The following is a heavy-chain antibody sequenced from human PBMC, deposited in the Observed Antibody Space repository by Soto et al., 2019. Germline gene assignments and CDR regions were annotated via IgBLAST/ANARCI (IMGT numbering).Heavy chain of an antibody. CDR2: ISAYNGNT. V-gene: IGHV1-18*01. D-gene: IGHD3-3*01. CDR1: GYTFTSYG. Sequence: GASVKVSCKASGYTFTSYGISWVRQAPGQGLEWMGWISAYNGNTNYAQKLQGRVTMTTDTSTSTAYMELRSLRSDDTAVYYCARVGTDYDFWTGYYTDYYYYYMDVWGKGTTVPVSS. J-gene: IGHJ6*03. CDR3: ARVGTDYDFWTGYYTDYYYYYMDV.